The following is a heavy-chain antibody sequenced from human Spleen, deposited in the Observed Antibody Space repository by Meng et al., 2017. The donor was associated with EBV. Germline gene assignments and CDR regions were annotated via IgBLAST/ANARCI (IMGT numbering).Heavy chain of an antibody. CDR1: GHSINSNIYY. D-gene: IGHD3-22*01. Sequence: QRQLQESGPGLVKPSEPLSLTCTVSGHSINSNIYYWGWIRQPPEEGLEWIGSIYYSGSTYYNPSLKSRATISVDTSKNQFSLKLNSVTAADTAVYYCARVRLLGSSGYFDYWGQGTLVTVSS. CDR3: ARVRLLGSSGYFDY. CDR2: IYYSGST. V-gene: IGHV4-39*07. J-gene: IGHJ4*02.